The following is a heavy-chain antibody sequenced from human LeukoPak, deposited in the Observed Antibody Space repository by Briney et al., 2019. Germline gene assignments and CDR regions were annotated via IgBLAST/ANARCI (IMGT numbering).Heavy chain of an antibody. CDR3: AGGGEFFGGVIARFDP. J-gene: IGHJ5*02. D-gene: IGHD3-3*01. Sequence: SETLSLTCTVSGGSISSSSYYWGWIRQPPGKGLEWIGSIYYSGSTYYNPSLKSRVTISVDTSKNQFSLKLGSVTAADTAVYYWAGGGEFFGGVIARFDPGGRGTLVTVPS. V-gene: IGHV4-39*01. CDR1: GGSISSSSYY. CDR2: IYYSGST.